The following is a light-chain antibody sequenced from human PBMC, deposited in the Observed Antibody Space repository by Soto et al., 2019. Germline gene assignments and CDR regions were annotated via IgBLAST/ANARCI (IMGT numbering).Light chain of an antibody. CDR2: GVS. Sequence: QSALTQPASVSGSPGQSITISCTGTSSDVGGYNYVSWYQQHPGKAPKLMIYGVSYRPSGVSNRFSGSKSGNTASLTISGLQTEDEADYYCCSYAGSYTFVVFGGGTKLTVL. V-gene: IGLV2-14*01. J-gene: IGLJ2*01. CDR1: SSDVGGYNY. CDR3: CSYAGSYTFVV.